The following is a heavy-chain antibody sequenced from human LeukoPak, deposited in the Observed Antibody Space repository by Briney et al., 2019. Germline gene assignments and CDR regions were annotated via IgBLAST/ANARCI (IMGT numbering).Heavy chain of an antibody. CDR2: ISGSGGST. CDR1: GFTVSSNY. D-gene: IGHD5/OR15-5a*01. J-gene: IGHJ5*02. V-gene: IGHV3-23*01. CDR3: EGVYRFDP. Sequence: GGSLRLSCAASGFTVSSNYMSWVRQAPGKGLEWVSAISGSGGSTYYADSVKGRFTISRDNSKNTLYLQMNSLRAEDTAVYYREGVYRFDPWGQGTLVTVSS.